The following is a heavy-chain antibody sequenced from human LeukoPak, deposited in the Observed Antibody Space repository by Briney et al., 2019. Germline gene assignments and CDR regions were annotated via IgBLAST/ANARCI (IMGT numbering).Heavy chain of an antibody. CDR3: ARGVGDNGILGY. Sequence: PGGSLRLSCAASGFTFSSYWMTWVRQAPGKWLEWVANIKQDGSKKDYVDSVKGRFTIFSDNAKDSLYMQMNSLRVEDTAVYYCARGVGDNGILGYWGRGTMVAVSS. D-gene: IGHD2-15*01. V-gene: IGHV3-7*01. CDR1: GFTFSSYW. J-gene: IGHJ4*02. CDR2: IKQDGSKK.